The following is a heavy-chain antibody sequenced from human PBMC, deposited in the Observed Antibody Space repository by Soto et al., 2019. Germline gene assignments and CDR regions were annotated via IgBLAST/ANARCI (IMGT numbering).Heavy chain of an antibody. D-gene: IGHD1-26*01. V-gene: IGHV3-23*01. Sequence: GESLKISCAASGFTFSSYAMSWVRQAPGKGLEWVSAISGSGGSTYYADSVKGRFTISRDNSKNTLYLQMNSLRAEDTAVYYCAKEYSGSRGVAFDIWGQGTMVTVSS. CDR2: ISGSGGST. CDR1: GFTFSSYA. CDR3: AKEYSGSRGVAFDI. J-gene: IGHJ3*02.